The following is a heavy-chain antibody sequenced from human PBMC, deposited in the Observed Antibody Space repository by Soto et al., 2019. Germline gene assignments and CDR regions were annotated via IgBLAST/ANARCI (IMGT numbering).Heavy chain of an antibody. D-gene: IGHD2-15*01. Sequence: EVQLVESGGGLVKPGGSLRLSCAASGFTFSSYSMNWVRQAPGKGLEWVSSISSSSSYIYYADSVKGRFTISRDNAKNSLYLQMNSLRAEDTAVYYCARDGGCSGGSCYDPYYFDYWGQGTLVTVSS. CDR1: GFTFSSYS. V-gene: IGHV3-21*01. CDR2: ISSSSSYI. CDR3: ARDGGCSGGSCYDPYYFDY. J-gene: IGHJ4*02.